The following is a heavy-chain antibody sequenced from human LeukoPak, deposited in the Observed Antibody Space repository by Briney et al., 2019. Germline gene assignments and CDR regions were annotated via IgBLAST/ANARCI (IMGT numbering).Heavy chain of an antibody. J-gene: IGHJ4*02. CDR3: AARSSSTSCFDY. Sequence: SETLSLTCTVSGGSISSGGYYWSWIRQHPGKGLEWIGYIYYSGSTYYNPSLKSRVTISVDKSKNQFSLKLSSVTAADTAVYYCAARSSSTSCFDYWGQGTLVTVSS. V-gene: IGHV4-31*09. CDR1: GGSISSGGYY. CDR2: IYYSGST. D-gene: IGHD2-2*01.